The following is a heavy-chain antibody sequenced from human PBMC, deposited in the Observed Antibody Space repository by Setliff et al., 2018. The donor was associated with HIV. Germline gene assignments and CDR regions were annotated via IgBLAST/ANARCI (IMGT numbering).Heavy chain of an antibody. J-gene: IGHJ4*02. CDR3: ARGDDSRGYYPGVFDY. D-gene: IGHD3-22*01. V-gene: IGHV1-69*13. CDR1: GGTFSNYA. CDR2: IIPIFGTA. Sequence: SVKVSCKASGGTFSNYAISWVRQAPGQGLEWMGGIIPIFGTANYAQKFQGRVTITADESTSTAYMEVSSLRSEDTAVYFCARGDDSRGYYPGVFDYWGQGTLVTVSS.